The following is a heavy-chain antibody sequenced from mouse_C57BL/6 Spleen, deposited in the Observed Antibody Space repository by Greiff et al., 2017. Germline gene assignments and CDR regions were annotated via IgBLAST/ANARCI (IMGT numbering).Heavy chain of an antibody. J-gene: IGHJ4*01. CDR2: IWSGGST. CDR3: ARVYDGYYVGAMDY. CDR1: GFSLTRYG. Sequence: VQLQESGPGLVQPSQSLSITCTVSGFSLTRYGVHWVRQSPGKGLEWLGVIWSGGSTDYNAAFISRLSISKDNSKSQVFFKMNSLQADDTAIYYCARVYDGYYVGAMDYWGQGTSVTVSS. V-gene: IGHV2-2*01. D-gene: IGHD2-3*01.